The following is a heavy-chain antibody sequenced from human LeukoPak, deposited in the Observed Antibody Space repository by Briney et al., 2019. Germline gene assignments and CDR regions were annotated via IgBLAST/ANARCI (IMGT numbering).Heavy chain of an antibody. D-gene: IGHD4-17*01. CDR2: IYYSGST. CDR3: ARNVQGLTVTPDH. V-gene: IGHV4-59*08. Sequence: SETRSLTCTVSGGSISSYYWSWIRQPPGKGLEWIGYIYYSGSTYYNPSLKSRVTISVDTSKNQFSLKLSSVTAADTAVYYCARNVQGLTVTPDHWGQGTLVTVSS. CDR1: GGSISSYY. J-gene: IGHJ4*02.